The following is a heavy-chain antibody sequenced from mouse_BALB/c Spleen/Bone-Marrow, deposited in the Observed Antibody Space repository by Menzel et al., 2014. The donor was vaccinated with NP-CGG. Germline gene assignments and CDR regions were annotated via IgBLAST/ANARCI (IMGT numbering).Heavy chain of an antibody. D-gene: IGHD3-3*01. CDR3: RGGPWFAY. Sequence: VKLVESGPGLVAPSQSLSITCTVSGFSLTNYGISWVRQPPGKGLEWLGVIWGDGSTNYHSALISRLSISKDNSKSQVLLKLNSLQTDDKATYYCRGGPWFAYWGQGTLVTVSA. CDR2: IWGDGST. V-gene: IGHV2-3*01. J-gene: IGHJ3*01. CDR1: GFSLTNYG.